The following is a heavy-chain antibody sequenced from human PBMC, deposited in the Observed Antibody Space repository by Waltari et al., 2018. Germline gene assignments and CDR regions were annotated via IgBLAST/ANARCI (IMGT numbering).Heavy chain of an antibody. D-gene: IGHD3-9*01. Sequence: QVQLQESGPGLVKPSETLSLTCTVPGGSISSYYWSWIRQPPGKGLEWIGYIYTSGSTNYNPSLKSRVTISVDTSKNQFSLKLSSVTAADTAVYYCARTRPALRYFDWLNLDAFDIWGQGTMVTVSS. V-gene: IGHV4-4*09. CDR2: IYTSGST. CDR1: GGSISSYY. CDR3: ARTRPALRYFDWLNLDAFDI. J-gene: IGHJ3*02.